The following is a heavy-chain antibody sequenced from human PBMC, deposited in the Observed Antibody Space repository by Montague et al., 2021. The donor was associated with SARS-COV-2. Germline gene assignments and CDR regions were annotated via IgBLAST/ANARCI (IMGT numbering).Heavy chain of an antibody. V-gene: IGHV4-39*01. J-gene: IGHJ4*02. CDR2: IYSDGRT. CDR3: ARQRRVASGWGRTYFSDS. Sequence: SETLSLTCSVSGGSLSSDDFFWVWIRQPPGRGLEWIGSIYSDGRTQYTPSLKSRVFISAAMSRSLFSLELTSVTAADTAVYYCARQRRVASGWGRTYFSDSWGPGTLVTVSS. D-gene: IGHD3-16*01. CDR1: GGSLSSDDFF.